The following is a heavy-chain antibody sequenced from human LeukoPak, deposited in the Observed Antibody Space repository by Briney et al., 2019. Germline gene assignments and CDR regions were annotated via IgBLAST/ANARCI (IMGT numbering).Heavy chain of an antibody. CDR3: AKDRDXXEWYKDAFHI. D-gene: IGHD3-3*01. CDR2: ITGSGGNT. CDR1: AFTFSNYA. J-gene: IGHJ3*02. V-gene: IGHV3-23*01. Sequence: GGSLRLSCAASAFTFSNYAMSWVRQAPGRGLEWVSAITGSGGNTYYADSVKGRFTISRDNSKNTLYLQMNSLRVEDTAVYYCAKDRDXXEWYKDAFHIWGLGTMVTXS.